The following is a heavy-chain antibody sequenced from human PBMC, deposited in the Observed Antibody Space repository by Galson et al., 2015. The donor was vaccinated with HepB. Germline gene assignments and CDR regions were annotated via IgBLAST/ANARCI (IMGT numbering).Heavy chain of an antibody. CDR2: ISSGSTYI. CDR1: GFTFRGYS. V-gene: IGHV3-21*01. J-gene: IGHJ4*02. D-gene: IGHD6-13*01. CDR3: ARGEAYSNSWYSDFDY. Sequence: SLRLSCAASGFTFRGYSMNWVRQAPGKGLEWVSSISSGSTYIYYADSVKGRFTISRDNSKNSLCLQMNSLRAEDTAVYYCARGEAYSNSWYSDFDYWGQGTLVTVSS.